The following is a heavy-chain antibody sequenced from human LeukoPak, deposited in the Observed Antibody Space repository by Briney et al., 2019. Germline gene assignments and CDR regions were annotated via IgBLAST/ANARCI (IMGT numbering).Heavy chain of an antibody. CDR2: IYTSEST. J-gene: IGHJ5*02. CDR3: ARRQWELPPDNWFDP. V-gene: IGHV4-4*07. CDR1: GDSISSYY. D-gene: IGHD1-26*01. Sequence: SETLSLTCTVSGDSISSYYWSWIRQPPGKGLEWIGRIYTSESTNYNPSLKSRVTMSVDTSKNQFSLKLSSVTAADTAVYYCARRQWELPPDNWFDPWGQGTLVTVSS.